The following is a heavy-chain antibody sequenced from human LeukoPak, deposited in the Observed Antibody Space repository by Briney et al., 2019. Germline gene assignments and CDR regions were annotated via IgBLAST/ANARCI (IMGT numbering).Heavy chain of an antibody. Sequence: GGSLRLSCAASGFTFSSYWMHWVRQAPGKGLVWVSRISGDGSSTTYADSVRGRFTISRDNAKNTLYLQMNSLRAEDTAVYYCARVVTPGQIDIWGQGTMVTVSS. CDR3: ARVVTPGQIDI. V-gene: IGHV3-74*01. J-gene: IGHJ3*02. CDR1: GFTFSSYW. D-gene: IGHD4-23*01. CDR2: ISGDGSST.